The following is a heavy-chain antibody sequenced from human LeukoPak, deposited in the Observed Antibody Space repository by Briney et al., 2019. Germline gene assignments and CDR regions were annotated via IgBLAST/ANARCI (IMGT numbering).Heavy chain of an antibody. D-gene: IGHD5-18*01. J-gene: IGHJ4*02. CDR2: IFYSGTT. V-gene: IGHV4-39*01. CDR3: ARGGRDTGFDY. CDR1: GGSISSSSYY. Sequence: SETLSLTCTVSGGSISSSSYYWGWIRRPPGKGLVWIGSIFYSGTTYYNPSLKSRVTISVDTSKNQFSLKLTSVTAADTAVYYCARGGRDTGFDYWGQGTLVTVSS.